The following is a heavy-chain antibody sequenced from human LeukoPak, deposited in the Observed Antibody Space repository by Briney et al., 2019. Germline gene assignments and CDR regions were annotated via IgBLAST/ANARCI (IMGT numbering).Heavy chain of an antibody. CDR1: GFTFNSYS. J-gene: IGHJ3*02. CDR2: ISSSSGYI. CDR3: AKDLDTLSPDNMIVVVQSPFDAFDI. D-gene: IGHD3-22*01. Sequence: GGSLRLSCAASGFTFNSYSMNWVRQAPGKGLEWVSSISSSSGYIYYADSVKGRFTISRDNAKNSLYLQMNSLRAEDTAVYYCAKDLDTLSPDNMIVVVQSPFDAFDIWGQGTMVTVSS. V-gene: IGHV3-21*01.